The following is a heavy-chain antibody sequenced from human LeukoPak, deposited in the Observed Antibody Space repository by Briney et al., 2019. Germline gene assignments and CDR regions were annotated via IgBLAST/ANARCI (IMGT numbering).Heavy chain of an antibody. CDR3: ARGSLGYCSGGSCYPFDY. CDR2: IYYSGST. J-gene: IGHJ4*02. Sequence: SETLSLTCTVSGGSISSYYWSWIRQPPGKGLEWIGYIYYSGSTNYNPSLKSRVTISVDTSKNQFSLKLSSVTAADTAVYYCARGSLGYCSGGSCYPFDYWGRGTLVTVSS. CDR1: GGSISSYY. V-gene: IGHV4-59*01. D-gene: IGHD2-15*01.